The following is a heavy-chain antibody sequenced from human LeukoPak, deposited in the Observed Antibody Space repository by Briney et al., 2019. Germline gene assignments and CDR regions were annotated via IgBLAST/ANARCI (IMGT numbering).Heavy chain of an antibody. CDR1: GGSISSSNW. Sequence: SETLSLTCAVSGGSISSSNWWSWVRQPPGKGLEWIGEIYHSGSTNYNPSLKSRVTISVDKSKNQFSLKLSSMTAADTAVYYCARLHYDFWSGYYFGWFDPWGQGTLVTVSS. V-gene: IGHV4-4*02. D-gene: IGHD3-3*01. J-gene: IGHJ5*02. CDR2: IYHSGST. CDR3: ARLHYDFWSGYYFGWFDP.